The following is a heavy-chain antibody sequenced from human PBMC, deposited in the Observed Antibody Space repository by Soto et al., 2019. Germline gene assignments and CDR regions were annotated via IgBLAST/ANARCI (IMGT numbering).Heavy chain of an antibody. D-gene: IGHD5-12*01. Sequence: SVKVSCKTCGGTFSSYAISWVRQAPGQGLEWMGGIIPIFDTANYAQKFQGRVTITADESTSTAYMELSSLRSEDTAVYYCARGNHRWLQLWYFDLWGRGTLVTVSS. CDR2: IIPIFDTA. V-gene: IGHV1-69*13. CDR1: GGTFSSYA. J-gene: IGHJ2*01. CDR3: ARGNHRWLQLWYFDL.